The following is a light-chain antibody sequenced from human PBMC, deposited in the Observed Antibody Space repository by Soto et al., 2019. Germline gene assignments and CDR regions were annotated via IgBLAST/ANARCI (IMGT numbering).Light chain of an antibody. Sequence: QMTQSPSSLSAPFRDRVTISCQASQDISNSLNWYQQKPGKAPKLLIYDASNLETGVPSRFSGSGSGTDFTFTISSLQPEDIATYYCQHCDSLPLTFGQGTRLEIK. CDR1: QDISNS. V-gene: IGKV1-33*01. J-gene: IGKJ5*01. CDR2: DAS. CDR3: QHCDSLPLT.